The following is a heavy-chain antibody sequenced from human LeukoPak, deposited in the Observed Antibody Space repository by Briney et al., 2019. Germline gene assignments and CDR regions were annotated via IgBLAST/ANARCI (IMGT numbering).Heavy chain of an antibody. CDR1: GGSISSYY. D-gene: IGHD1-26*01. Sequence: SETLSLTCTVSGGSISSYYWSWIRQPPGKGLEWIGYIYYSGSTNYNPSLKSRVTISVDTSKNQFSLKLSSVTAADTAVYYCARDATSGGGPPEGWWEPATSTPYYYYMDVWGKGTTVTVSS. CDR2: IYYSGST. V-gene: IGHV4-59*01. J-gene: IGHJ6*03. CDR3: ARDATSGGGPPEGWWEPATSTPYYYYMDV.